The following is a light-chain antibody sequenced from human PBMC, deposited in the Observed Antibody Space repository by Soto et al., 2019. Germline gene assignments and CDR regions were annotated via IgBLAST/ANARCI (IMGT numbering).Light chain of an antibody. CDR3: AAWDDSLNGVV. J-gene: IGLJ2*01. CDR2: SNN. Sequence: QSVLTQPPSAXGTPGQXVXISXSXXSSXIGSNTVNWYQQLPGTAPKLLIYSNNQRPSGVPDRFSGSKSGTSASLAISGLQSEXXXXYYCAAWDDSLNGVVFGGGTKVTVL. V-gene: IGLV1-44*01. CDR1: SSXIGSNT.